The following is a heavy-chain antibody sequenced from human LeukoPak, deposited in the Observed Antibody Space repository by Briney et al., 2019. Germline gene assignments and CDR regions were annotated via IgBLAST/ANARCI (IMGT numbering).Heavy chain of an antibody. CDR2: ISPYNGNT. D-gene: IGHD3-16*02. CDR3: ARDQYDYTWGSYRPYFDS. J-gene: IGHJ4*02. Sequence: ASVTVSCKASGYTFTSYGISWVRQAPGQGLEGMGSISPYNGNTKYTERLQGRVIMTTDTSTRTAYMELRSLRSDDTAVFYCARDQYDYTWGSYRPYFDSWGQGTLVTVSS. CDR1: GYTFTSYG. V-gene: IGHV1-18*04.